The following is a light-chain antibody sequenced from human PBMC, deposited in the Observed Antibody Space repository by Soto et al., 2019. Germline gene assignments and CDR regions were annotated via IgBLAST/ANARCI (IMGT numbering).Light chain of an antibody. V-gene: IGKV3-20*01. Sequence: EFELTQSPGTLSLSPGERATLSCRASQSVSSSYLAWYQQKPGQAPRILIYGASTRATGIPDRFSGSGSGTDFTLTISRLEPEDFAVYYCQQYGSSPPLTFGGGTKVEIK. J-gene: IGKJ4*01. CDR3: QQYGSSPPLT. CDR2: GAS. CDR1: QSVSSSY.